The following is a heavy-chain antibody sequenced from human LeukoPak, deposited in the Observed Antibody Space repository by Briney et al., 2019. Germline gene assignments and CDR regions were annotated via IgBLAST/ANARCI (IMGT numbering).Heavy chain of an antibody. J-gene: IGHJ6*03. Sequence: SETLSLTCAVYGGSFSGYYWSWIRQPPGKGLEWIGEINHSGSTNYNPSLKSRVTISVDTSKNQFSLKLSSVTAADTAVYYCARVGYSYGYYYYYMDVWGKGTTVTVSS. V-gene: IGHV4-34*01. CDR1: GGSFSGYY. CDR3: ARVGYSYGYYYYYMDV. CDR2: INHSGST. D-gene: IGHD5-18*01.